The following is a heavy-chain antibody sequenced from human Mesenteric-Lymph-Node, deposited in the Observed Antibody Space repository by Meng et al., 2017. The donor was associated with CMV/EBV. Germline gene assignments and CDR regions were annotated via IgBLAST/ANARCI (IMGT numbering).Heavy chain of an antibody. Sequence: GESLKISCAASGFTFSSYWMSWVRQAPGKGLEWVANIKQDGSEKYYVDSVKGRFTISRDNAKNSLYLQMNSLRAEDTAVYYCARDGYCSSTSCYTGGYYYYYGMGVWGQGTTVTVSS. J-gene: IGHJ6*02. CDR1: GFTFSSYW. CDR3: ARDGYCSSTSCYTGGYYYYYGMGV. CDR2: IKQDGSEK. D-gene: IGHD2-2*02. V-gene: IGHV3-7*01.